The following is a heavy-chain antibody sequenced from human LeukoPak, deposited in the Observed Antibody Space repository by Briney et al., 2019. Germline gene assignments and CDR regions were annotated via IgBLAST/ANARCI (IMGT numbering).Heavy chain of an antibody. Sequence: GGSLRLSCAASGFTFNTHGMSWVRQAPGKGLDWVSVMYVGGRTFYADSVQGRFTISRDNSKNTLYLQMNSLRVEDTAVYYCAREGHLGKYFDLWGRGTQVTVSS. D-gene: IGHD3-16*01. J-gene: IGHJ2*01. CDR1: GFTFNTHG. CDR2: MYVGGRT. V-gene: IGHV3-53*01. CDR3: AREGHLGKYFDL.